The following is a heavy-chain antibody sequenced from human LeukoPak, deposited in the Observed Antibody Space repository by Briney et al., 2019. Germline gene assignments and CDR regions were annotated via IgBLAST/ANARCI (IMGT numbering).Heavy chain of an antibody. CDR3: AKDRYYGEIFDY. CDR2: ISGSGGST. CDR1: GFTFSSYA. D-gene: IGHD4-17*01. Sequence: GGSLILSCAASGFTFSSYAMSWVRQAPGKGLEWVSAISGSGGSTYYADSVKGRFTISRDNSKNTLYLQMNSLRAEDTAVYYCAKDRYYGEIFDYWGQGTLVTVSS. J-gene: IGHJ4*02. V-gene: IGHV3-23*01.